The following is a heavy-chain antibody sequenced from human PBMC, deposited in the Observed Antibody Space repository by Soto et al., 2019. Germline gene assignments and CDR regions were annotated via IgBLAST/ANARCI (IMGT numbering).Heavy chain of an antibody. D-gene: IGHD4-4*01. CDR1: GFTFSSYG. J-gene: IGHJ2*01. V-gene: IGHV3-30-3*01. Sequence: QVQLVESGGGVVQPGRSLRLSCAASGFTFSSYGMHWVRHAPGKGLEWVAVISYDGSNKYYADSVKGRFTISRDNSKNTLYLQMNSLRTEDTAVYYCARPLWRDDYNWGYFDLWGRGTLVTVSS. CDR3: ARPLWRDDYNWGYFDL. CDR2: ISYDGSNK.